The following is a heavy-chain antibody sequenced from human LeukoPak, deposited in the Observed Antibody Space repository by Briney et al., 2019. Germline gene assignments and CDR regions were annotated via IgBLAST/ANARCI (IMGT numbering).Heavy chain of an antibody. Sequence: GGSLRLSCAASGFTFSSYGMHWVRQAPGKGLEWVAVIWYDGSNKYYADSVKGRFTISRDNSKNTLYLQMNSLRAEDTAVYYCARDKGGYSYVGYFDYWGQGTLVTVSS. D-gene: IGHD5-18*01. V-gene: IGHV3-33*01. CDR1: GFTFSSYG. CDR2: IWYDGSNK. CDR3: ARDKGGYSYVGYFDY. J-gene: IGHJ4*02.